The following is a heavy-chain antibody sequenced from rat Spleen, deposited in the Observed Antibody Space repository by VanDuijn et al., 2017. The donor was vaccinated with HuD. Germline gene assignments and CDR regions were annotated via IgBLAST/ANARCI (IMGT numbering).Heavy chain of an antibody. D-gene: IGHD5-1*01. Sequence: EVQLVESGGGLVQPGRSLKLSCAASGFTFSDYAMAWVRQAPTNGLEWVASISPSGSTTHYRDSVRGRFTIFRDVAKSTLYLQMNSLQTEDIGTYYCARLGLGEDYWGQGVMVTVSS. CDR3: ARLGLGEDY. CDR1: GFTFSDYA. CDR2: ISPSGSTT. V-gene: IGHV5S23*01. J-gene: IGHJ2*01.